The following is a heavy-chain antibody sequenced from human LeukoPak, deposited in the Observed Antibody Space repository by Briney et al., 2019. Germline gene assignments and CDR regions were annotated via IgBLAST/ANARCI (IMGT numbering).Heavy chain of an antibody. V-gene: IGHV4-34*01. CDR2: INHSGST. D-gene: IGHD2-15*01. CDR3: AGKDIRFRNWLVH. CDR1: GGSFSSYY. Sequence: PSETLSLTCAVYGGSFSSYYLSWVRQPPGKGLEWIGEINHSGSTNYNPSLKSRVTISVDTSKNQFSLKVSSVTAEDTAVYYCAGKDIRFRNWLVHWGQESILVTAS. J-gene: IGHJ1*01.